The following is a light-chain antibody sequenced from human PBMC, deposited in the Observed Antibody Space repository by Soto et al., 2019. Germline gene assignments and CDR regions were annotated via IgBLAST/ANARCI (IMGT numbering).Light chain of an antibody. CDR2: GAS. J-gene: IGKJ4*01. V-gene: IGKV3-15*01. CDR1: RSGSTN. Sequence: DIILTQSPATLSVSPGERATLSCRASRSGSTNLAWYQHKLGQGPRLLIYGASTRVTGVPARFSGSGSGTDFTLIISYLKSEDFGVYYCQQYDKSLPPVTFGGGTKVEI. CDR3: QQYDKSLPPVT.